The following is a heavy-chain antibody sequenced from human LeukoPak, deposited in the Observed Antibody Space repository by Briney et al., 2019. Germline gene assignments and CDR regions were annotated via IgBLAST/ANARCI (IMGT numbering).Heavy chain of an antibody. J-gene: IGHJ4*02. CDR3: AKRGVVIRVILVGFHKEAYYFDS. CDR1: GITLSNYG. V-gene: IGHV3-23*01. CDR2: ISGSGGGT. Sequence: TGGSLRVSRAVSGITLSNYGMSWVRQAPGKGLEWVAGISGSGGGTNYADSVKGRFTISRDNPKNTLHLQMNSLRAEDTAVYFCAKRGVVIRVILVGFHKEAYYFDSWGQGALVTVSS. D-gene: IGHD3-22*01.